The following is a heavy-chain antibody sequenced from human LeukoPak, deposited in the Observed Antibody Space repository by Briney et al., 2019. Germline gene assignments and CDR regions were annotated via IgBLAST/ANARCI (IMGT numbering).Heavy chain of an antibody. Sequence: GGSLRLSCTASGFTFSTYSMNWVRRAPGKGLQWVSSISSSNNVIYYADSVKGRFTISRDNTKNSVYLQMNSLRAEDTAVYYCARDLPRATGYNDAFAIWGQGTMVTVSS. CDR3: ARDLPRATGYNDAFAI. CDR2: ISSSNNVI. J-gene: IGHJ3*02. V-gene: IGHV3-21*01. CDR1: GFTFSTYS. D-gene: IGHD5-18*01.